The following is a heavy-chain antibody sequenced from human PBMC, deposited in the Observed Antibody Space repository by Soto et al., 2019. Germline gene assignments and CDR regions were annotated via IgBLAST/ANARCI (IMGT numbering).Heavy chain of an antibody. V-gene: IGHV1-3*01. CDR3: AREPYCSSTSCYSADYYYYYMDV. J-gene: IGHJ6*03. D-gene: IGHD2-2*01. CDR1: GYTFTSYA. CDR2: INAGNGNT. Sequence: ASVKVSCKASGYTFTSYAMHWVRQAPGQRLEWMGWINAGNGNTKYSQKFQGRVTITRDTSASTAYMELSSLRSEDTAVYYCAREPYCSSTSCYSADYYYYYMDVWGKGTTVTVSS.